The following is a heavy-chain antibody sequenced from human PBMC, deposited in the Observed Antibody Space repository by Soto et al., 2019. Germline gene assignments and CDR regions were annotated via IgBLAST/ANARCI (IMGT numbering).Heavy chain of an antibody. J-gene: IGHJ4*02. CDR3: AKVLIAAAGPRDY. CDR1: GLTLTILS. Sequence: HPGRSMRPSCPVAGLTLTILSMSWVRHATGRGLEWVSAISGSGGSTYCAGPVKGRFAICGDNSKSTLYLQMNSLRAEDTAVDYCAKVLIAAAGPRDYWGQGTLVTVSS. V-gene: IGHV3-23*01. D-gene: IGHD6-13*01. CDR2: ISGSGGST.